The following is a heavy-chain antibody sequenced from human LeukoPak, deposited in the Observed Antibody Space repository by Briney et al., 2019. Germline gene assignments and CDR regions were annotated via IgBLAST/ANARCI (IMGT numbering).Heavy chain of an antibody. CDR3: VRVGDYYDSGGYQGFDY. CDR1: GFTFSSYT. CDR2: ISSSSYYI. D-gene: IGHD3-22*01. Sequence: GGSLRLSCAASGFTFSSYTMNWVRQAPGKGLEWVSSISSSSYYIYYADSVKGRFTISRDNAKNSVYLQMNSLRDEDTAVYYCVRVGDYYDSGGYQGFDYWGQGTLVTASS. V-gene: IGHV3-21*01. J-gene: IGHJ4*02.